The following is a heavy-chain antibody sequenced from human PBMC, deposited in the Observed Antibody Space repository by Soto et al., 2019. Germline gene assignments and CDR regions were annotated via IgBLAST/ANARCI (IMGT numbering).Heavy chain of an antibody. D-gene: IGHD1-26*01. J-gene: IGHJ5*01. V-gene: IGHV4-39*01. CDR3: AGLPIPLVHWFDP. CDR2: FYFSGKT. Sequence: QLQLQESGPGLVKPSETLSLTCSVSGVSITSNDYSWGGIRQTPGKGLERIGSFYFSGKTYYHPSLKRRSSMSVDTSKNLFSLPLDSVTAADTAVYYCAGLPIPLVHWFDPWGQGTLVTVSS. CDR1: GVSITSNDYS.